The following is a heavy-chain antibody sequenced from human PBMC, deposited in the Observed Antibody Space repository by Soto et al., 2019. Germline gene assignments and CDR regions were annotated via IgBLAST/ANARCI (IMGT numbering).Heavy chain of an antibody. J-gene: IGHJ4*02. CDR3: ARQGYSSSSNIGY. CDR1: GGSISGGRYY. CDR2: TYYSGAT. V-gene: IGHV4-31*04. D-gene: IGHD6-6*01. Sequence: QVRLQESGPGLLGPSQTLSLTCTVAGGSISGGRYYWIWIRQRPGEGLECLGYTYYSGATYYNPALKSRVAISVDTSKDQFTLKVDSVTAADTAVYFCARQGYSSSSNIGYCGQGALVTVAS.